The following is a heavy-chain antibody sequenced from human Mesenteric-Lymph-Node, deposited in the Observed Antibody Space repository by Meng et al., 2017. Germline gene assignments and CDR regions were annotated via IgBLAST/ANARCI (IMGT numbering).Heavy chain of an antibody. CDR1: GYSISSSNW. CDR3: ARGYYDSSGYGYWYFDL. CDR2: IYYSGST. D-gene: IGHD3-22*01. J-gene: IGHJ2*01. V-gene: IGHV4-28*03. Sequence: LQASGPGLVQPSDTLSLTCAVSGYSISSSNWWGWIRQPSGKGLEWIGYIYYSGSTYYNPSLKSRVTISVDTSKNQFSLKLSSVTAADTAVYYCARGYYDSSGYGYWYFDLWGRGTLVTVSS.